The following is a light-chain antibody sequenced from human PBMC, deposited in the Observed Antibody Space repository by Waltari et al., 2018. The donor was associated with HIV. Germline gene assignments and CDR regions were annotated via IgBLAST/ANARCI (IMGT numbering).Light chain of an antibody. CDR3: CSFAGSYTVV. J-gene: IGLJ3*02. Sequence: QSALPQPRSLSGSPGQSVTISCTATSSHAGGYTYVSWYQQHPGKAPKPMIYAVSKRPSGVPDRFSGSKSGNTASLTISGLQAEDEADYYCCSFAGSYTVVFGGGTKLTVL. CDR1: SSHAGGYTY. V-gene: IGLV2-11*01. CDR2: AVS.